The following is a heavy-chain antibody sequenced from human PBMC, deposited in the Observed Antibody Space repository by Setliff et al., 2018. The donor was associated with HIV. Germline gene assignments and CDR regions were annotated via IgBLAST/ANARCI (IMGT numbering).Heavy chain of an antibody. CDR1: GASISSHY. Sequence: SSETLSLTCTVSGASISSHYWSWIRQSPGKELEWIGYIYSTGSTNYNPSLQSRVIMSVDTSRNQFSLQVTSVTSADTAVYYCAKGAGFYGDYTFDYWGQGHRVTVSS. D-gene: IGHD4-17*01. CDR2: IYSTGST. V-gene: IGHV4-59*11. J-gene: IGHJ4*02. CDR3: AKGAGFYGDYTFDY.